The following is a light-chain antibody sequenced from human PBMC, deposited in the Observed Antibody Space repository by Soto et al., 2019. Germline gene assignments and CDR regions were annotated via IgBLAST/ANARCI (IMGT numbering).Light chain of an antibody. CDR1: QGISSY. CDR3: QQLNSYPRT. V-gene: IGKV1-9*01. CDR2: ATS. Sequence: DIQLTQSPSYLSASVGARVTITCRARQGISSYLAWYQQKPGQAPKLLIYATSTLQSGVPSRFSGSESGTEFTLTISSLQPEDFGTYYCQQLNSYPRTFGQGTKVYSK. J-gene: IGKJ1*01.